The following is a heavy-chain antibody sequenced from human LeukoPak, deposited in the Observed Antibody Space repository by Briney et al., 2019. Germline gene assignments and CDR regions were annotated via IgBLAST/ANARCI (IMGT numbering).Heavy chain of an antibody. Sequence: GSLRLSCAASGFTFSSYAMSWVRQAPGKGLEWIASMYHSGITYYNSSLKSRATISVDTSKNQFSLKLNSVTAADTSVYYCARLTPGRNWFDPWGHGTLVTVSS. CDR2: MYHSGIT. V-gene: IGHV4-38-2*01. CDR1: GFTFSSYA. J-gene: IGHJ5*02. CDR3: ARLTPGRNWFDP. D-gene: IGHD3-10*01.